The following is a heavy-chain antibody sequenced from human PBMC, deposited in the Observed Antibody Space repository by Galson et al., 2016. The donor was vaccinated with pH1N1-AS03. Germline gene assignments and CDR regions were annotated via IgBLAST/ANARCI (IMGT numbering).Heavy chain of an antibody. V-gene: IGHV3-64*02. CDR1: GFIFSNHG. CDR3: ERAGGY. J-gene: IGHJ4*02. Sequence: SLRLSCAASGFIFSNHGMHWARQAPGKGPEFVARIGSDGGSTYYADSVKARFTISRDNSKNTLYLQMDSLRVEDTAVYYCERAGGYWGQGTLVTVSP. CDR2: IGSDGGST.